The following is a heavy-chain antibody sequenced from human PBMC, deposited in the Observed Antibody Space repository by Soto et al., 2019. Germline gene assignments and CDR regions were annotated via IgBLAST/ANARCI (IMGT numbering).Heavy chain of an antibody. CDR3: ARDKHPGYSSSWYDY. D-gene: IGHD6-13*01. J-gene: IGHJ4*02. CDR2: IIPIFGTA. V-gene: IGHV1-69*13. Sequence: SVKVSCKASGGTFSSCAISWVRQAPGQGLEWMGGIIPIFGTANYAQKFQGRVTITADESTSTAYMEPSSLRSEDTAVYYCARDKHPGYSSSWYDYWGQGTLVTVSS. CDR1: GGTFSSCA.